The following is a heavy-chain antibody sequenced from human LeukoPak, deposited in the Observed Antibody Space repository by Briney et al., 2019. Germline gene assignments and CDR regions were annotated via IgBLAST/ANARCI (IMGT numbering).Heavy chain of an antibody. CDR1: GGSISSGGYS. D-gene: IGHD3-22*01. CDR3: ARGAGDYYDSSGYSWFDP. J-gene: IGHJ5*02. CDR2: IYHSGST. Sequence: SETLSLTCAVSGGSISSGGYSWSWIRQPPGKGLEWIGYIYHSGSTYYNPSLKSRVTISVDRSKNQFSLKLSSVTAADTAVYYCARGAGDYYDSSGYSWFDPWGQGTLVTVSS. V-gene: IGHV4-30-2*01.